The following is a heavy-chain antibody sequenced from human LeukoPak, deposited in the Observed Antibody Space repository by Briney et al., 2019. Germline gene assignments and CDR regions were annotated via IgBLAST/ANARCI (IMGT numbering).Heavy chain of an antibody. D-gene: IGHD6-13*01. CDR3: ARDPPYSSSWYYFDY. CDR1: GFTFSSYA. CDR2: ISYDGSNK. V-gene: IGHV3-30*04. J-gene: IGHJ4*02. Sequence: GSLRLSCAASGFTFSSYAMHWVRQAPGKGPEWVAVISYDGSNKYYADSVKGRLTISRDNSKNTLYLQMNSLRAEDTAVYYCARDPPYSSSWYYFDYWGQGTLVTVSS.